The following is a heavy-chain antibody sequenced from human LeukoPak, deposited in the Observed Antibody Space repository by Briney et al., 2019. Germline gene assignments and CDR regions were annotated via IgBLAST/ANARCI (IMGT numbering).Heavy chain of an antibody. V-gene: IGHV3-74*01. Sequence: GGSLRLSCVASGFTFSSYWMHWVRQDPRKGLVWVSRINGDGRNINYADSVRGRFTISRDNAKNTLYLQMNTLRVEDTAVYYCARDIEDSSSLWGQGTLVTVSS. CDR3: ARDIEDSSSL. CDR2: INGDGRNI. J-gene: IGHJ4*02. CDR1: GFTFSSYW. D-gene: IGHD6-6*01.